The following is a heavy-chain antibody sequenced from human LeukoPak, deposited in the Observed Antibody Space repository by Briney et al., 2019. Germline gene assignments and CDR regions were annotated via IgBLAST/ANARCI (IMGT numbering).Heavy chain of an antibody. J-gene: IGHJ4*02. CDR2: ISWNSGSI. CDR3: AKDSTWSLAAAGPHFDY. D-gene: IGHD6-13*01. V-gene: IGHV3-9*03. CDR1: GFTFDDYA. Sequence: PGGSLRLSCAASGFTFDDYAMHWVRQAPGKGLEWVSGISWNSGSIGYADSVKGRFTISRDNAKNSLYLQMNSLRAEDMALYYCAKDSTWSLAAAGPHFDYWGQGTLVTVSS.